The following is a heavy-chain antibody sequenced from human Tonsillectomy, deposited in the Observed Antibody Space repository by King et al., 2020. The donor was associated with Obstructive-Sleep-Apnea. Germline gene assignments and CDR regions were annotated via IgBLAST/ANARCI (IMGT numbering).Heavy chain of an antibody. CDR3: ARIDSSGYPFYVYWYFDL. Sequence: VTLKESGPVLVKPTETLTLTCTVSGFSLSNARSGVSWIRQPPGKALEWLAHIFSNVEKSYSTSLKSRLTISRSTSTSQVVLTMTNMDPVDTTTYYCARIDSSGYPFYVYWYFDLWDRGTLVTVSS. CDR2: IFSNVEK. CDR1: GFSLSNARSG. V-gene: IGHV2-26*01. J-gene: IGHJ2*01. D-gene: IGHD6-13*01.